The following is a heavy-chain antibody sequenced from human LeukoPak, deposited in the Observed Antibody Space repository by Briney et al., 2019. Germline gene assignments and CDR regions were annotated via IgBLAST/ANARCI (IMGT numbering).Heavy chain of an antibody. J-gene: IGHJ3*02. D-gene: IGHD2-2*01. CDR3: ARDMRLRAFDI. Sequence: RGSLRLSCAASGFTFSSYSMTWVRQAPGKGLEGVSSISSSSSYIYYADSVKGRFTISRDNANNSLYLQMNSLRAEDTAVYYCARDMRLRAFDIWGQGTMVTVSS. CDR2: ISSSSSYI. CDR1: GFTFSSYS. V-gene: IGHV3-21*01.